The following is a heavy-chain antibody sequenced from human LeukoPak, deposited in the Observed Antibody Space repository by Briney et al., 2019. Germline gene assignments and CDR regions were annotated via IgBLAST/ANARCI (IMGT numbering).Heavy chain of an antibody. CDR1: GGSISSYY. CDR3: ARQGDGHNYMTYYYYGMDV. CDR2: IHYSGNT. Sequence: TSETLSLTCTVSGGSISSYYWSWIRQPPGKGLEWIGYIHYSGNTNYNPSLRSRVTISVDTSKNQFSLKLRSVTAADTAVYYCARQGDGHNYMTYYYYGMDVWGQGTTVTVSS. D-gene: IGHD5-24*01. V-gene: IGHV4-59*08. J-gene: IGHJ6*02.